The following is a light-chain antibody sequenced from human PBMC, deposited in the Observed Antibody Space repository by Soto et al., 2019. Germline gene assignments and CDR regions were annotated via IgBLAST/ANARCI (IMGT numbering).Light chain of an antibody. CDR3: QQYNTYSTST. Sequence: DIHMTQYPSTLSASVGDRVTITFRARQSISVWLAWYQQKPGKAPKLLIYKASTLESGVPSRFSGSGSGTEFTLAISSLQPDDFATYYCQQYNTYSTSTFGQGTKVDIK. CDR1: QSISVW. J-gene: IGKJ1*01. CDR2: KAS. V-gene: IGKV1-5*03.